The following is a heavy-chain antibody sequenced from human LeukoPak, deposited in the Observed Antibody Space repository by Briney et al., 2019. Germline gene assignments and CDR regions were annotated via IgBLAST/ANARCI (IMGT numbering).Heavy chain of an antibody. V-gene: IGHV1-18*01. J-gene: IGHJ5*02. CDR3: ARSAGITGTGFDP. Sequence: ASVKVSCKASGYTFTSSGISSVRQAPGQRLEWMGWISAYNGHTNYAQKLQGRVTMTTDTYTTTAYMELGSLRSDDTAVYHCARSAGITGTGFDPWGQGTLVTVSP. D-gene: IGHD1-7*01. CDR2: ISAYNGHT. CDR1: GYTFTSSG.